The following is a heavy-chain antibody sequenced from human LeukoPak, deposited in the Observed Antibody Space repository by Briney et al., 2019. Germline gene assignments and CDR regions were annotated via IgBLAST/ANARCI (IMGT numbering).Heavy chain of an antibody. J-gene: IGHJ4*02. CDR2: IYHSGST. D-gene: IGHD1-26*01. CDR1: GYSISSGNY. CDR3: ARGTGRYYYFDY. Sequence: PSETLSLTCTVSGYSISSGNYWCWIRQPPGKGLEWIGSIYHSGSTYYNPSLKSRVIISVDTSKDQFSLKLSSVTAADTAVYYCARGTGRYYYFDYWGQGTLVTVSS. V-gene: IGHV4-38-2*02.